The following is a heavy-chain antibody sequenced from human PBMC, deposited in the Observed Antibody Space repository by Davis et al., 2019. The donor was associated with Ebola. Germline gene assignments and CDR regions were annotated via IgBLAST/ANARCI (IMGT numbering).Heavy chain of an antibody. V-gene: IGHV5-51*01. J-gene: IGHJ4*02. CDR3: ARHNYGDYYFDS. CDR1: GYRFTSSW. Sequence: GESLKISCKGSGYRFTSSWIGWVRQTPEKGLEWMGVIYPGDSQTRYSPSFQGQVTISADKSITTAYLQWSSLKASDTAMYYCARHNYGDYYFDSWGQGTLITVSS. CDR2: IYPGDSQT. D-gene: IGHD4-17*01.